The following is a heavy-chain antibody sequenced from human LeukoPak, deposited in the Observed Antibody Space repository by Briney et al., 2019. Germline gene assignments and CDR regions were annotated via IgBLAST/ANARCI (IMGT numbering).Heavy chain of an antibody. CDR2: IYYSGST. D-gene: IGHD3-10*01. CDR1: GGSISSSSYY. Sequence: PSETLSLTCTVSGGSISSSSYYWGWIRQPPGKGLEWIGSIYYSGSTYYNPSLKSRVTISVDTSKNQFSLKLSSVTAADTAVYYCARDRDGFGELSRWGQGTLVTVSS. J-gene: IGHJ4*02. V-gene: IGHV4-39*07. CDR3: ARDRDGFGELSR.